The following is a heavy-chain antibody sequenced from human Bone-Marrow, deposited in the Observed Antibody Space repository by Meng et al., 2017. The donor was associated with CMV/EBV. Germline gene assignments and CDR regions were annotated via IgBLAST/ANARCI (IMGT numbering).Heavy chain of an antibody. V-gene: IGHV1-2*02. CDR1: GGTFSSYA. J-gene: IGHJ5*02. CDR2: INPNSGGT. CDR3: ARDRGRGFSSSSSPNWFDP. Sequence: ASVQISCKASGGTFSSYAISRVRQAPGQRLEWMGWINPNSGGTNYAQKFQGRVTMTRDTSISTDYMELSRLGTDDTAVYYCARDRGRGFSSSSSPNWFDPWGQGNLVNVAS. D-gene: IGHD6-6*01.